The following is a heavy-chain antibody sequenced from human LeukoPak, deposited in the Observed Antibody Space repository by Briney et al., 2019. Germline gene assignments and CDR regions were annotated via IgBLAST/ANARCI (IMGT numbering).Heavy chain of an antibody. V-gene: IGHV1-3*04. CDR1: GYTFTRNA. CDR3: ARGYCNSTSCYYFDF. Sequence: ASVKVSCKASGYTFTRNAMHWVRQAPGQRLEWMGWINTGNGNTKYSQKFQDRVTITRDTPANTAYMELSSLRSEDTAVYYCARGYCNSTSCYYFDFWGQGTLVTVSS. CDR2: INTGNGNT. J-gene: IGHJ4*02. D-gene: IGHD2-2*01.